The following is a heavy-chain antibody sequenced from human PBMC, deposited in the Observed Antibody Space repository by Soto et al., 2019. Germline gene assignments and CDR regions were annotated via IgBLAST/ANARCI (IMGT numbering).Heavy chain of an antibody. CDR3: ARDRYYDILTGYQPFDY. CDR1: GGSISSYY. D-gene: IGHD3-9*01. CDR2: IYTSGST. J-gene: IGHJ4*02. Sequence: SETLSLTCTVSGGSISSYYWSWIRQPAGKGLEWIGRIYTSGSTNYNPSLKSRVTMSVDTSKNQFSLKLSSVTAADTAVYYCARDRYYDILTGYQPFDYWGQGTLVTSPQ. V-gene: IGHV4-4*07.